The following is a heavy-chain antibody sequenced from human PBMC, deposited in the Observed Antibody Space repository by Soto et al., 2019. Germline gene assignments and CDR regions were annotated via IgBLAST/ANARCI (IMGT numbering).Heavy chain of an antibody. J-gene: IGHJ4*02. D-gene: IGHD6-19*01. V-gene: IGHV1-2*04. CDR3: ARTDSSRGWYYFDY. CDR1: GYTFTGYY. CDR2: INPNSGGT. Sequence: GASVKVSCKASGYTFTGYYMHWVRQAPGQGLEWMGWINPNSGGTNYAQKFQGWVTMTRDTSISTAYMELSRLRSDDTAVYYCARTDSSRGWYYFDYWAREPWSPSPQ.